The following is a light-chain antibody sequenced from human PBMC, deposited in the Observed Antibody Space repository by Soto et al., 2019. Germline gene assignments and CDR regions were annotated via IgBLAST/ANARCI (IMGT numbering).Light chain of an antibody. CDR3: SSYSSSSTLVV. Sequence: QSALTQPPSVSGSPGQSVTISCTGTSSDIGSYSRVSWYQQPPGTAPKLMIYQVSHRPSGVPDRFYGSKSGNTASLTISGLQAEDEAEYYCSSYSSSSTLVVFGGGTKVTVL. J-gene: IGLJ2*01. CDR1: SSDIGSYSR. CDR2: QVS. V-gene: IGLV2-18*02.